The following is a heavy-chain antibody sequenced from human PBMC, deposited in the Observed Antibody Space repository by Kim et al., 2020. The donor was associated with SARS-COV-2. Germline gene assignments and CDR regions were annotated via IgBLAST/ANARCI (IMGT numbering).Heavy chain of an antibody. Sequence: SETLSLTCAVSGDSISRSNWWSWVRQPPGKGLEWIGEIYHSGSPNYNPSLKSRVSISIDKSKNQFSPKLSSVTAADTAVYYCARVKGIVGTSVFDYWGQG. V-gene: IGHV4-4*02. J-gene: IGHJ4*02. CDR2: IYHSGSP. CDR3: ARVKGIVGTSVFDY. D-gene: IGHD1-26*01. CDR1: GDSISRSNW.